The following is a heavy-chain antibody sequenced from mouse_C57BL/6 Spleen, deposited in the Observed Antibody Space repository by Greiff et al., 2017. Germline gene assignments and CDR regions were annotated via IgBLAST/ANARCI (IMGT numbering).Heavy chain of an antibody. CDR3: ARGGNWGFDY. Sequence: QVQLKQSGAELVKPGASVKLSCKASGYTFTSYWMQWVKQRPGQGLEWIGEIDPSDSYTNYNQKFKGKATLTVDTSSSTAYMQLSSLTSEDSAVYYCARGGNWGFDYWGQGTTLTVSS. CDR1: GYTFTSYW. V-gene: IGHV1-50*01. J-gene: IGHJ2*01. CDR2: IDPSDSYT. D-gene: IGHD4-1*01.